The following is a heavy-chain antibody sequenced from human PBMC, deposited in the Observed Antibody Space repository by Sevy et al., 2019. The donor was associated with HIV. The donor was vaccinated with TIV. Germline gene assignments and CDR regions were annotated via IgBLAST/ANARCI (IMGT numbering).Heavy chain of an antibody. Sequence: GGSLRLSCAASGFTFSSYSMNWDRQAPGKGLEWVSSISSSSSYIYYADSVKGRFTISRDNAKNSLYLQMNSLRAEDTAVYYCARDLTGYRDAFDIWGQGTMVTVSS. CDR1: GFTFSSYS. D-gene: IGHD5-12*01. CDR2: ISSSSSYI. CDR3: ARDLTGYRDAFDI. V-gene: IGHV3-21*01. J-gene: IGHJ3*02.